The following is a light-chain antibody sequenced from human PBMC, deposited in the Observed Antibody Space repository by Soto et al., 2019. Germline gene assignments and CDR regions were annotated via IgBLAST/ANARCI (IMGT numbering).Light chain of an antibody. CDR3: QQYYSYPLT. J-gene: IGKJ4*01. Sequence: DIVMTQSPDSLAVSLGEGAAINCKSSQSVLYSSNNKNYLAWYQQKSGQPPKLLIYWASTRESGVPDRFSGSGSGTDFTLTISSLQAEDVAVYYCQQYYSYPLTFGGGTKVDIK. V-gene: IGKV4-1*01. CDR1: QSVLYSSNNKNY. CDR2: WAS.